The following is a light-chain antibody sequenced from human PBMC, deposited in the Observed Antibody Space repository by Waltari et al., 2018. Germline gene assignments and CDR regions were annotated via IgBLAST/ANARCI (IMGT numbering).Light chain of an antibody. CDR3: CSYAGTWL. V-gene: IGLV2-23*01. CDR2: QGT. Sequence: QSALTQPASMSASPGQSITISCTATNNDVGTSDLVSWYQQHPGRAPKLLIFQGTKRPSEVSGRFSGSKSADTASLTISGLQPEDEADYYCCSYAGTWLFGGGTKVTVL. CDR1: NNDVGTSDL. J-gene: IGLJ3*02.